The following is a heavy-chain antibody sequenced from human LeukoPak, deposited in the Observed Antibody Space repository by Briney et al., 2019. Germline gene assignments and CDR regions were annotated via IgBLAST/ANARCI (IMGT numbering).Heavy chain of an antibody. CDR1: GYSFTNYW. J-gene: IGHJ4*02. CDR3: ARPTLDTAYIP. Sequence: GESLKISCEGSGYSFTNYWIGWVRQMPGKGLEWMGIIYPRDSETTYSPSFQGQVTISADKSISTAYLQWSSLKASDTAMYYCARPTLDTAYIPWGQGTLVTVSS. V-gene: IGHV5-51*01. D-gene: IGHD5-18*01. CDR2: IYPRDSET.